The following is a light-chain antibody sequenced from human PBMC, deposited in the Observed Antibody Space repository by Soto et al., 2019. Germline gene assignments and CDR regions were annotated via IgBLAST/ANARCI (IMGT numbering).Light chain of an antibody. Sequence: EIVLTQSPGTLSLSPGERATLSCRARQSVSSSYLAWYQQKPGQAPRLLIYGASSRATGIPDRFSGGGSGTDFTLTISSLEPEDFEVYYCQQYGSSLFTFGPGTKVDIK. V-gene: IGKV3-20*01. CDR3: QQYGSSLFT. J-gene: IGKJ3*01. CDR1: QSVSSSY. CDR2: GAS.